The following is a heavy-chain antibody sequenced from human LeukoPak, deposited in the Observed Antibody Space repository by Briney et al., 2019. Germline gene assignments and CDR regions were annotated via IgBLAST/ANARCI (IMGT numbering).Heavy chain of an antibody. Sequence: PAETLSLTCAVSGYSISIAYYWGWIRQPPGKGLEWIGRIFRGGSTSYNPSLKSRLTMSMDTSKNQFSLQLTSVTAADTAVYYCARYDSRGSGSTQLEYWGQGILVTISS. CDR1: GYSISIAYY. J-gene: IGHJ4*02. CDR3: ARYDSRGSGSTQLEY. D-gene: IGHD3-3*01. CDR2: IFRGGST. V-gene: IGHV4-38-2*01.